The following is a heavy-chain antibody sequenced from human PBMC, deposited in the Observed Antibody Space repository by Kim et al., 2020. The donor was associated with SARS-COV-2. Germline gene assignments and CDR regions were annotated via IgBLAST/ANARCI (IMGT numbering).Heavy chain of an antibody. CDR2: INHSGST. CDR3: ARAYSSSWPTKEGWFDP. D-gene: IGHD6-13*01. Sequence: SETLSLTCAVYGGSFSGYYWSWIRQPPGKGLEWIGEINHSGSTNYNPSLKSRVTISVDTSKNLFSLRLSSVTAADTAVYYCARAYSSSWPTKEGWFDPWG. J-gene: IGHJ5*02. V-gene: IGHV4-34*01. CDR1: GGSFSGYY.